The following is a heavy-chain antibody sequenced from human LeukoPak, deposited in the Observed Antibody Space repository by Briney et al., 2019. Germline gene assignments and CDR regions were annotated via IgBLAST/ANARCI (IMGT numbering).Heavy chain of an antibody. J-gene: IGHJ5*02. CDR1: GGSISSGGYY. CDR3: ARDRSPRGYNPNWFDP. Sequence: SETLSLTCTVSGGSISSGGYYWSWIRQPPGKGLEWIGYIYHSGSTYYNPSLKSRVTISVDTSKNQFSLKLSSVTAADTAVYYCARDRSPRGYNPNWFDPWGQGTLVTVSS. D-gene: IGHD5-24*01. CDR2: IYHSGST. V-gene: IGHV4-30-2*01.